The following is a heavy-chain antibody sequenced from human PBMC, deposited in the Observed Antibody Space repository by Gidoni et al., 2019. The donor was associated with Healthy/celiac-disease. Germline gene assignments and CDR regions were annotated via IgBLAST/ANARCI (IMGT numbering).Heavy chain of an antibody. Sequence: EVQLVESGGGLVKPGGSSLRLSCAASGFTFSSYSMNWVRQAPGKGLEWVSSISSSSSYIYYADSVKGRITISRDNAKNSLYLQMNSLRAEDTAVYYCAREEYYYDSSGLFDYWGQGTLVTVSS. D-gene: IGHD3-22*01. CDR3: AREEYYYDSSGLFDY. V-gene: IGHV3-21*01. CDR2: ISSSSSYI. J-gene: IGHJ4*02. CDR1: GFTFSSYS.